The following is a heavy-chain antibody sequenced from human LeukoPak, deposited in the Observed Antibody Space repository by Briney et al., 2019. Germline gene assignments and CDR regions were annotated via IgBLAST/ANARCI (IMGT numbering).Heavy chain of an antibody. V-gene: IGHV3-33*01. J-gene: IGHJ4*02. CDR2: IWYDGSNK. Sequence: PGGSLRLSCAASGFTFSSYGMHWVRQAPGKGLEWVAVIWYDGSNKYYADSVKGRFTISRDNSKNTLYLQMNSLRAEDTAVYYCARDADGYGFDYWGQGTLVTVSS. CDR1: GFTFSSYG. CDR3: ARDADGYGFDY. D-gene: IGHD5-24*01.